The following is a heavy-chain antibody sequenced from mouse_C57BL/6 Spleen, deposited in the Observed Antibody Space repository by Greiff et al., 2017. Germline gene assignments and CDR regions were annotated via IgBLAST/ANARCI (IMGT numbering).Heavy chain of an antibody. CDR1: GYTFTDYE. CDR3: TRNCGNRYARDY. V-gene: IGHV1-15*01. J-gene: IGHJ4*01. Sequence: LQESGAELVRPGASVTLSCTASGYTFTDYEMHWVKQTPVHGLEWIGAIDPETGGTAYNQKFKGKAILTADKSSSTAYMELRSLTSKDSAVYYCTRNCGNRYARDYWGQGTSVTVSS. CDR2: IDPETGGT. D-gene: IGHD2-1*01.